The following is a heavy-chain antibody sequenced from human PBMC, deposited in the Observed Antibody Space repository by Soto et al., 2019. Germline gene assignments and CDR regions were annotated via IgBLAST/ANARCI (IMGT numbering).Heavy chain of an antibody. CDR2: INAGNGNT. D-gene: IGHD6-13*01. CDR3: ARSLRAAAGSGLDY. Sequence: GPSVKVSCKASGYTFTSYAMHWVRQAPGQRLEWMGWINAGNGNTKYSQKFQGRVTITRDTSASTAYMELSSLRSEDTAVYYCARSLRAAAGSGLDYWGQGTLVTVSS. J-gene: IGHJ4*02. V-gene: IGHV1-3*01. CDR1: GYTFTSYA.